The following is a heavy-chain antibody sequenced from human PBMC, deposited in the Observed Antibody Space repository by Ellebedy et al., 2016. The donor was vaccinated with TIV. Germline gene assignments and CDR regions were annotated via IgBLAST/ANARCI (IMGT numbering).Heavy chain of an antibody. Sequence: GESLKISXAASGFTFSVYAMTWVRQAPGKGLEWISLIGGLDTGTYYADSVKGRFTISRDNSKDTLYLQMNSLRAEDTAVYYCTKATFDPWGQGTLVTVSS. CDR1: GFTFSVYA. CDR3: TKATFDP. J-gene: IGHJ5*02. V-gene: IGHV3-23*03. CDR2: IGGLDTGT.